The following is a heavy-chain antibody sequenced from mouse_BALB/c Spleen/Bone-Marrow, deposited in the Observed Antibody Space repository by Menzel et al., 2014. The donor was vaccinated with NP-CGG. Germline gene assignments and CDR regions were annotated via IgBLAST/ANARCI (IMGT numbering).Heavy chain of an antibody. D-gene: IGHD1-1*01. J-gene: IGHJ2*01. CDR2: INSNGGST. Sequence: EVQGVESGGGLVQPGGSLKLSCAASGFTFSSYGMSWVRQTPDKRLELVATINSNGGSTYYPDSVKGRFTISRDNAKNALYLQMSSLKSEDTAMYYCARERYYGNGRIFEDWGQGTTLTVSS. CDR3: ARERYYGNGRIFED. CDR1: GFTFSSYG. V-gene: IGHV5-6-3*01.